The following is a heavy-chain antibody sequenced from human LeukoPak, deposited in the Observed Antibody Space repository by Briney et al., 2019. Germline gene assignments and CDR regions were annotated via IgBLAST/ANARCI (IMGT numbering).Heavy chain of an antibody. D-gene: IGHD3-22*01. J-gene: IGHJ4*02. Sequence: GSLRLSCATSGFTFSSYAMSWVRQAPGKGLEWFSSITSSSSYIFHADSLKGRFTISRDNAKNSLFLQMNGLRAEDTAVYYCARVGDYYDSPGYYNFDYWGQGTLVSVSS. CDR2: ITSSSSYI. CDR3: ARVGDYYDSPGYYNFDY. CDR1: GFTFSSYA. V-gene: IGHV3-21*01.